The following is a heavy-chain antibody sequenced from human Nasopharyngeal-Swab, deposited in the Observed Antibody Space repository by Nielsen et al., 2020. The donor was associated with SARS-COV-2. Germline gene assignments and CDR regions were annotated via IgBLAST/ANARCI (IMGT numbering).Heavy chain of an antibody. CDR3: ARESVVTGMDDAPDF. CDR2: IRQDAREQ. CDR1: GFPFRNHY. J-gene: IGHJ3*01. V-gene: IGHV3-7*04. Sequence: GASLKISCAASGFPFRNHYMTWVRQPPGKGLEWVANIRQDAREQFYVDSVKGRFTISRDNAKNSVFLQMNSLRSEDTAVYYCARESVVTGMDDAPDFWGRGTMVTVSS. D-gene: IGHD2-21*02.